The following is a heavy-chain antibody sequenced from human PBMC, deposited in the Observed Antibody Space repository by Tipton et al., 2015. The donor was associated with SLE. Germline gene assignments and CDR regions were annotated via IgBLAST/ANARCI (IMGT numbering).Heavy chain of an antibody. CDR1: GFTFSDYY. Sequence: SLRLSCAASGFTFSDYYMSWIRQAPGKGLEWVSYISSSSSYTNYADSVKGRFTISRDNAKNSLYLQMNSLRAEDTAVYYCAGAQIRFLEWSPHAFDIWGQGTMVTVSS. CDR3: AGAQIRFLEWSPHAFDI. D-gene: IGHD3-3*01. J-gene: IGHJ3*02. CDR2: ISSSSSYT. V-gene: IGHV3-11*06.